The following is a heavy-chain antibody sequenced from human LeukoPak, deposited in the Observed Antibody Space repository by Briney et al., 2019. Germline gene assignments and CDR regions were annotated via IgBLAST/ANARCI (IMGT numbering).Heavy chain of an antibody. D-gene: IGHD3-10*01. CDR3: ARTNRGSGSINWFDP. V-gene: IGHV2-70*04. Sequence: KESGPALVKPTQTLTLTCTSSGFSLSTSGMRVSWIRQPPGKALEWLARIDWDDDRFYSTSLKTRLTTSKDTSKNQVVLTMTNMDPVDTATYYCARTNRGSGSINWFDPWGQGTLVTVSS. CDR2: IDWDDDR. CDR1: GFSLSTSGMR. J-gene: IGHJ5*02.